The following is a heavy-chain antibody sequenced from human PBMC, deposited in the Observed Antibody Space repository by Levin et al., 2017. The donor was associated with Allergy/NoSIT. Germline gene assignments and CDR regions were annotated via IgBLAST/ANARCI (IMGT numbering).Heavy chain of an antibody. J-gene: IGHJ5*02. CDR1: GFSLSGCS. CDR2: ISGSGTYI. Sequence: GGSLRLSCVASGFSLSGCSMNWVRQAPGKGLEWVSTISGSGTYINYVDSVKGRFAISRDDAKNSVYLQMNSLRDEDTAVYYCARDQGLAWGQGVLVTVSS. CDR3: ARDQGLA. V-gene: IGHV3-21*04.